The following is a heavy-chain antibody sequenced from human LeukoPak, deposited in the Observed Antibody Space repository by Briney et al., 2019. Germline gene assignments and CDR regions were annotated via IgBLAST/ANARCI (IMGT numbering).Heavy chain of an antibody. D-gene: IGHD2/OR15-2a*01. Sequence: GGSLRLSCAASGFTFSNYNMNWVRQAPEKGLEWISSISGSSTYIYYADSVKGRFIISRDNAKNSLYLQMNSLRADDTAMYYCVRIPNSANFPNWFDPWGQGTLVTVSS. CDR2: ISGSSTYI. J-gene: IGHJ5*02. CDR3: VRIPNSANFPNWFDP. CDR1: GFTFSNYN. V-gene: IGHV3-21*01.